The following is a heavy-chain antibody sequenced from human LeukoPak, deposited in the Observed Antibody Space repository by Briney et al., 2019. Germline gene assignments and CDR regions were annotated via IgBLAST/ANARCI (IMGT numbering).Heavy chain of an antibody. CDR3: ARASQHLYFDY. J-gene: IGHJ4*02. Sequence: GGSLRLSCAASGFTLSNYLMNWVRQAPGKGLEWVSNIKEDGGEKYHVDSVKGRFIISRDNAKNSLYLQMNSLRAEDTAVYYCARASQHLYFDYWGQGTLVTVSS. D-gene: IGHD3-3*02. V-gene: IGHV3-7*04. CDR2: IKEDGGEK. CDR1: GFTLSNYL.